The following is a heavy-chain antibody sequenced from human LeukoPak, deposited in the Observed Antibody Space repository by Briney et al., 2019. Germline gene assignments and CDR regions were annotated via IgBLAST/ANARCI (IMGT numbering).Heavy chain of an antibody. Sequence: ASVKVSCKASGYTFTSYAMHWVRQAPGQRLEWMGWINAGNGNTKYSQKFQGRVTMTRDTSTSTVYMELSSLRSEDTAVYYCARGYYDFWGGYPNQFDYWGQGTLVTVSS. CDR3: ARGYYDFWGGYPNQFDY. J-gene: IGHJ4*02. D-gene: IGHD3-3*01. CDR2: INAGNGNT. CDR1: GYTFTSYA. V-gene: IGHV1-3*01.